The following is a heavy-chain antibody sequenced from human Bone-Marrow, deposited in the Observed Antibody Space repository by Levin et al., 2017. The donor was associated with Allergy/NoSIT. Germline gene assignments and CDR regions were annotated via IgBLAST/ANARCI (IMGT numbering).Heavy chain of an antibody. CDR1: SEMFRNFE. CDR2: MGARGSL. J-gene: IGHJ4*02. V-gene: IGHV3-48*03. D-gene: IGHD2-15*01. Sequence: GGSLRLSCVGSSEMFRNFEMTWVRLVPGKGLQWISYMGARGSLSYADSVKGRFTVSRDNDKKTIYLQMNRLRVDDTALYYCADLYCSSGTCFFDYWGRGTQVTVSS. CDR3: ADLYCSSGTCFFDY.